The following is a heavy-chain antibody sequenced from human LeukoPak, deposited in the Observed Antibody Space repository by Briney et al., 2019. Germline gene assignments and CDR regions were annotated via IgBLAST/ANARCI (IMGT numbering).Heavy chain of an antibody. Sequence: TSETLSLTCTVSGSSIGTYSWSWIRQPPGKGLEWVGYIYTTGSTHHNPSLKSRVTMSLDTSKNQLSLRLSSVTAADTAVYYCARGGSSSPRGGDFQHWGQGTLVTVSS. CDR2: IYTTGST. V-gene: IGHV4-4*09. J-gene: IGHJ1*01. D-gene: IGHD6-6*01. CDR1: GSSIGTYS. CDR3: ARGGSSSPRGGDFQH.